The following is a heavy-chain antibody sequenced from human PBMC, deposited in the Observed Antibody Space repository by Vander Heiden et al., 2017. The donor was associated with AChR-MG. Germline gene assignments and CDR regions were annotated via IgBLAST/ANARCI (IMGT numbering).Heavy chain of an antibody. D-gene: IGHD2-8*02. V-gene: IGHV3-13*01. CDR2: IGTAGDT. Sequence: EVQLVESGGGLVQPGGSLRLSCAAPGFTFSSYDRHWVRQAKGKGLEWVSAIGTAGDTYYPGSVKGRFTISRENAKNSLYLQMNSLRAGDTAVYYCARSTDCTGGVCGAFDIWGQGTMVTVSS. CDR3: ARSTDCTGGVCGAFDI. J-gene: IGHJ3*02. CDR1: GFTFSSYD.